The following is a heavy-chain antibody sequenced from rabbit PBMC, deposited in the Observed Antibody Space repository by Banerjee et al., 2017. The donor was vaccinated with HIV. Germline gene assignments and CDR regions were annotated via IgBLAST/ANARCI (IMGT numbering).Heavy chain of an antibody. V-gene: IGHV1S45*01. Sequence: QEQLEESGGDLVKPEGSLTLTCKASGFSFSSGYYMCWVRQAPGKGLEWIGCIGAGSSDNSYYASWAKGRYTISLDKAHNTVFLQMTSLTAADTATYFCARGTYAGYAGYGYTIVGYFNLWGQGTLVTVS. J-gene: IGHJ4*01. D-gene: IGHD7-1*01. CDR1: GFSFSSGYY. CDR3: ARGTYAGYAGYGYTIVGYFNL. CDR2: IGAGSSDNS.